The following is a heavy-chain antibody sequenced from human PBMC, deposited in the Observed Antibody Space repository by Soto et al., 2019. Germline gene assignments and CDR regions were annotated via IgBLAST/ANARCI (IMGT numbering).Heavy chain of an antibody. Sequence: SETLSLTCTVSGGSISSYYWSWIRQPPGKGLEWIGYIYYSGSTNYNPSLKSRVTISVDTSKNQFSLKLSSVTAADTAVYYCARERTVTENYFDYWGQGTLVTVSS. D-gene: IGHD4-17*01. V-gene: IGHV4-59*01. CDR1: GGSISSYY. J-gene: IGHJ4*02. CDR3: ARERTVTENYFDY. CDR2: IYYSGST.